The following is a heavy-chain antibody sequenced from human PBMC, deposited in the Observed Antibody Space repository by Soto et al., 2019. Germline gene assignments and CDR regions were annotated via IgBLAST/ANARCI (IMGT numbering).Heavy chain of an antibody. CDR3: ARVRARILSHAFDF. D-gene: IGHD3-16*02. CDR1: GESFTDYY. CDR2: INHSGST. J-gene: IGHJ3*01. Sequence: QVQLQQWGAGLLKPSETLSLTCAVYGESFTDYYWTWIRQPPGKGLEWIGEINHSGSTNYNPSLKNRVTISLDTSKNQFSLKVNSVTAADTAVYFCARVRARILSHAFDFWGQGTLVTVSS. V-gene: IGHV4-34*01.